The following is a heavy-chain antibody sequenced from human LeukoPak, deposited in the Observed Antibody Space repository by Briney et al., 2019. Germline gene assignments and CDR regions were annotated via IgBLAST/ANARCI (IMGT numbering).Heavy chain of an antibody. J-gene: IGHJ4*02. CDR2: ISGSGIDA. V-gene: IGHV3-23*01. CDR1: GFMFSSYG. D-gene: IGHD5-12*01. CDR3: ARDRHPYSGYDLFDY. Sequence: GGSLRLSCAASGFMFSSYGMNWVRQAPGKGMEWVSGISGSGIDADYADSVKGRFTISRDNSKNTLYLQMNSLRAEDTAVYYCARDRHPYSGYDLFDYWGQGTLVTVSS.